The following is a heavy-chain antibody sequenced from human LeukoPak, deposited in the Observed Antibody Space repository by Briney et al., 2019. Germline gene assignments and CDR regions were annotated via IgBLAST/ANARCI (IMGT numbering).Heavy chain of an antibody. CDR3: ARGTQYSGDDHHYFDF. CDR2: INSEARST. CDR1: GFTFSSYW. J-gene: IGHJ4*02. Sequence: PGGSLRLSCAASGFTFSSYWMHWVRQAPGKGLVWVSRINSEARSTIYADSVKGRFTISRDNAKNTLYLQMNSLRAEDTAVYYCARGTQYSGDDHHYFDFWGQGTLVTVSS. V-gene: IGHV3-74*01. D-gene: IGHD5-12*01.